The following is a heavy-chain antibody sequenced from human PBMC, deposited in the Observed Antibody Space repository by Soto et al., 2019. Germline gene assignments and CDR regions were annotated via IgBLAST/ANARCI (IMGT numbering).Heavy chain of an antibody. J-gene: IGHJ4*02. V-gene: IGHV1-18*01. CDR3: ARVSGNFWSGYYNFDY. D-gene: IGHD3-3*01. CDR2: ISPYNGKT. CDR1: GYTFTSYA. Sequence: ASVKVSCKASGYTFTSYAVAWVRQAPGQGLEWMGWISPYNGKTDYVQKIQGRVTMNTDTSTNTAYMELRSLRSDDTAVYFCARVSGNFWSGYYNFDYWGQGTPVTVS.